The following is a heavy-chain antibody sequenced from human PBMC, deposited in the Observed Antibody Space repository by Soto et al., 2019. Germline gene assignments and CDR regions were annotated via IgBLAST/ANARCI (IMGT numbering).Heavy chain of an antibody. CDR1: GFTFSSYG. Sequence: QVQLVESGGGVVQPGRYLRLSCAASGFTFSSYGMHWVRQAPGKGLEWVAVIWYDGSNKYYADSVKGRFTISRDNSKNTLYLQMNSLRAEDTAVYYCARVRYSDSHPYFDYWGQGTLVTVSS. J-gene: IGHJ4*02. CDR2: IWYDGSNK. D-gene: IGHD3-22*01. CDR3: ARVRYSDSHPYFDY. V-gene: IGHV3-33*01.